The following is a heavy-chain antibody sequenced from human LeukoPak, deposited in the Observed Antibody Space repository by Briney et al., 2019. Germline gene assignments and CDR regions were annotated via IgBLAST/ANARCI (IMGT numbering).Heavy chain of an antibody. CDR2: IWGDGSKT. CDR1: GFTYSTYG. Sequence: GGSLRLSCAASGFTYSTYGMHWVRQAPGKGLEWVAVIWGDGSKTYYADSVKGRFTVSRDNAKNTLYLQVNNLRAEDTAVYYCARGPNSNWSGLDFWGQGTLLTVSS. J-gene: IGHJ4*02. D-gene: IGHD6-6*01. V-gene: IGHV3-33*03. CDR3: ARGPNSNWSGLDF.